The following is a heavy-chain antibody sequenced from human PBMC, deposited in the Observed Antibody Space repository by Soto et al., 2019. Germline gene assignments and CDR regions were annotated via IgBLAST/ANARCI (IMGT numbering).Heavy chain of an antibody. J-gene: IGHJ4*02. V-gene: IGHV3-48*03. CDR1: VFTFISYE. CDR3: ARADGYFDY. CDR2: ISSSGSTI. Sequence: GWSLRLSCASSVFTFISYEMNWVRQAPGKGLEWVSYISSSGSTIYYADSVKGRFTISRDNAKNSLYLQMNGLRAEDTAVYYCARADGYFDYWGQGTLVTVSS.